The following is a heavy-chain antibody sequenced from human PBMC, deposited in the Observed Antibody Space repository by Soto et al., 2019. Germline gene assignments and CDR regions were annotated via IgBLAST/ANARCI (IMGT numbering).Heavy chain of an antibody. D-gene: IGHD6-13*01. Sequence: SGPTLVNPTGTLTLTCTVSGFSLINARMGVSWIRQPPGKALEWLAHIFSNDEKSYSTSLKSRLTISKDTSKSQVVLTMTNMDPVDTATYYCARVIPDLAAAFDYWGQGTLVTVSS. CDR1: GFSLINARMG. V-gene: IGHV2-26*01. CDR2: IFSNDEK. CDR3: ARVIPDLAAAFDY. J-gene: IGHJ4*02.